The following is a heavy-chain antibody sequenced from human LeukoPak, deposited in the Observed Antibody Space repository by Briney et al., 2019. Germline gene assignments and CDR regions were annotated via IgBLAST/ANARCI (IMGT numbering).Heavy chain of an antibody. V-gene: IGHV3-7*05. CDR3: ARERGYSYGPND. Sequence: GGSLILSCVASGFTFSYYWMSWVRQAPGKGLEWVANIKEDGSEQYYVDSVKGRFTISRDNAKNSLFLQMNSLRAEDTAVYYCARERGYSYGPNDWGQGTLVTVSS. CDR1: GFTFSYYW. J-gene: IGHJ4*02. CDR2: IKEDGSEQ. D-gene: IGHD5-18*01.